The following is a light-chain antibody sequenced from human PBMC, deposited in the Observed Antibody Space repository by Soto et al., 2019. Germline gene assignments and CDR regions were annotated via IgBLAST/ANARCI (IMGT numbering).Light chain of an antibody. CDR1: QGISSC. V-gene: IGKV1-8*01. Sequence: AIRMTQSPSSLSASTGDRVSITCRASQGISSCLAWYQQKPGKAPKLLIYAASTLQSGVPSRFSGSGSGTDFTLTISCLQSEDFATYYCQQYYSYPLTFGGGTKVDI. CDR2: AAS. J-gene: IGKJ4*01. CDR3: QQYYSYPLT.